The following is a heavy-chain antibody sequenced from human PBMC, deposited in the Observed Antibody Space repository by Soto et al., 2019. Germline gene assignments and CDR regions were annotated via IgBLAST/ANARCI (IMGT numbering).Heavy chain of an antibody. J-gene: IGHJ4*02. CDR1: GGSISSSSYY. CDR2: IYYTGST. CDR3: ARHLTLSSGLDC. Sequence: QLQLQESGPGLVKPSETLSLTCTVSGGSISSSSYYWGWIRQPPGKGLEWIGSIYYTGSTYYNPSLKSRVTISVDTSKNQFSLKLSSVTAADTAVFYCARHLTLSSGLDCWGQGTLVTVSS. V-gene: IGHV4-39*01. D-gene: IGHD6-19*01.